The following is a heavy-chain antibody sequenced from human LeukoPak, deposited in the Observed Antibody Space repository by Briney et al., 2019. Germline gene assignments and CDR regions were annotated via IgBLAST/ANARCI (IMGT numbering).Heavy chain of an antibody. CDR1: GFTFSSYE. J-gene: IGHJ1*01. Sequence: QTGGSLRLSCAASGFTFSSYEMNWVRQAPGKGLKGFSYIITSGRSIYYADYVKGRFTISRDNPKNSLYLQMNSLRAEDTAVYYCAGTNYYGSGSAEYFQHWGQGTLVTVSS. CDR2: IITSGRSI. CDR3: AGTNYYGSGSAEYFQH. D-gene: IGHD3-10*01. V-gene: IGHV3-48*03.